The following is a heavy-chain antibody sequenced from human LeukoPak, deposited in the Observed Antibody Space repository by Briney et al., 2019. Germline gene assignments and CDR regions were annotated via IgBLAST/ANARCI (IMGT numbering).Heavy chain of an antibody. CDR2: INPNSGGT. V-gene: IGHV1-2*02. J-gene: IGHJ6*03. CDR1: GYTFTGYY. D-gene: IGHD3-3*01. CDR3: ARDRYYDFWSGYGPSYYMDV. Sequence: ASVKVSCKASGYTFTGYYMHWVRQAPGQGLEWMGWINPNSGGTNYAQKFQGRVTMTRDTSISTAYMELSRLRSDDTAVYYCARDRYYDFWSGYGPSYYMDVWGKGTTVTVSS.